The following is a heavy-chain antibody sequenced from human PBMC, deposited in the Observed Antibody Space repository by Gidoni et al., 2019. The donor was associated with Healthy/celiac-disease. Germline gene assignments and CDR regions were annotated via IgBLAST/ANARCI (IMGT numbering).Heavy chain of an antibody. D-gene: IGHD3-16*01. V-gene: IGHV4-39*01. CDR1: GGSISSSSYY. Sequence: QLQLQESGPGLVKPAQTLSLTCTVSGGSISSSSYYWVWIRQPPGKGLEWIGSIYYSGSPYYNPSLKCRVTISVATSQNQFSLKLSSVTAADTAVYYCARPRGGSFDPWGQGTLVTVSS. CDR2: IYYSGSP. J-gene: IGHJ5*02. CDR3: ARPRGGSFDP.